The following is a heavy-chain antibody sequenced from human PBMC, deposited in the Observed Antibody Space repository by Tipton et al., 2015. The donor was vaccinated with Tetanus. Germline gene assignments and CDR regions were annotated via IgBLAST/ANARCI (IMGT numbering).Heavy chain of an antibody. CDR2: IYYSGTS. D-gene: IGHD3-10*01. V-gene: IGHV4-31*03. J-gene: IGHJ4*02. CDR1: GDSISSGPYS. Sequence: TLSLTCTVSGDSISSGPYSWSWLRQHPGKGLELIGYIYYSGTSYISPSLTRRVSIAVDTSRNQFSLNLTSVTVADTAVYYCARDPHTIRTGNHRGFDSWGQGTKVTVSS. CDR3: ARDPHTIRTGNHRGFDS.